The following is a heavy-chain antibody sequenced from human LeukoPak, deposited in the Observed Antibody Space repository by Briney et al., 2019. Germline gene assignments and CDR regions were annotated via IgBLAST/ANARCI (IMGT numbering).Heavy chain of an antibody. Sequence: GGSLRLSCAASGFTFSTYGMHWVRQAPGKGLEWVAVVSYDGSDKYYADSGKGRFTISRDNSKNTLYLQMNSLRTEDTAVYYCARDGAGRLYLEYWGQGTLVTVSS. CDR2: VSYDGSDK. V-gene: IGHV3-30*03. CDR1: GFTFSTYG. J-gene: IGHJ4*02. CDR3: ARDGAGRLYLEY. D-gene: IGHD1-26*01.